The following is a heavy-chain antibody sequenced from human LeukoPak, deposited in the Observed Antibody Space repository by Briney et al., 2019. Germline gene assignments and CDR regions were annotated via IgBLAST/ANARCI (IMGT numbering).Heavy chain of an antibody. CDR3: ARAALDFWSGSIKGYFDY. CDR2: IYTSGST. Sequence: SEALSLTCTVSGGSISSGSYYWSWIRQPAGTGLEWIGRIYTSGSTNYNPSLKSRVTISVDTSKNQFSLKLSSVTAADTAVYYCARAALDFWSGSIKGYFDYWGQGTLVTVSS. J-gene: IGHJ4*02. D-gene: IGHD3-3*01. V-gene: IGHV4-61*02. CDR1: GGSISSGSYY.